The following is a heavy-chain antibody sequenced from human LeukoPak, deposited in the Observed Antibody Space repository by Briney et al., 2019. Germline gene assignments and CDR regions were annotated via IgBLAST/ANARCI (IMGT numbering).Heavy chain of an antibody. D-gene: IGHD4-23*01. Sequence: PGGSLRLSCAASGFTFSNYNLNWVRQAPGKGLEWVSYISDGSSTIYYADSVRGRFTISRDNAKNSLYLQINSLRDEDTAVYYCASETVGLDYWGQGTLVTVSS. CDR1: GFTFSNYN. CDR3: ASETVGLDY. V-gene: IGHV3-48*02. J-gene: IGHJ4*02. CDR2: ISDGSSTI.